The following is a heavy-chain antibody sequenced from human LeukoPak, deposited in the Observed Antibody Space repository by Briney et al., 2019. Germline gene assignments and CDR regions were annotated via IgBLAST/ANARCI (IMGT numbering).Heavy chain of an antibody. CDR3: AKRIQSAMATGY. Sequence: PGGSLRLSCAASGFTFSSYAMSWVRQAPGKGLEWVSDINGSGGSTYYADSVKGRFTISRDNSKNTLYLQMNSPRAEDTAVYYCAKRIQSAMATGYWGQGTLVTVSS. V-gene: IGHV3-23*01. J-gene: IGHJ4*02. CDR1: GFTFSSYA. CDR2: INGSGGST. D-gene: IGHD5-18*01.